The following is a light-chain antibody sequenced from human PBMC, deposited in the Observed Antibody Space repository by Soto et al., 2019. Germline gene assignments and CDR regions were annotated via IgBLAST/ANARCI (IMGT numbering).Light chain of an antibody. CDR2: GAS. CDR1: QSVSNNY. Sequence: EIVLTQSPGTLSLSPGERATLSFRAVQSVSNNYLGCYQQKPGQAPRLLIYGASNRATGIPDRVSGSGAGTDFTLTISRLEPEVFAVYYCQQYGSSGTFGQGTKV. V-gene: IGKV3-20*01. CDR3: QQYGSSGT. J-gene: IGKJ1*01.